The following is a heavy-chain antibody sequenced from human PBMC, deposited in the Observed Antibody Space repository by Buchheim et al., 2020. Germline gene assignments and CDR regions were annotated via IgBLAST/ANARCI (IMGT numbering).Heavy chain of an antibody. Sequence: QVQLQESGPGLVKPSETPSLTCTVSGGSVSSGSYYWSWIRQPPGKGLEWIGYIYYSGSTNYNPSLKSRVTISVDTSKNQFSLKLSSVTAADTAVYYCASWAARSWYVKDYWGQGTL. CDR2: IYYSGST. V-gene: IGHV4-61*01. CDR3: ASWAARSWYVKDY. J-gene: IGHJ4*02. D-gene: IGHD6-13*01. CDR1: GGSVSSGSYY.